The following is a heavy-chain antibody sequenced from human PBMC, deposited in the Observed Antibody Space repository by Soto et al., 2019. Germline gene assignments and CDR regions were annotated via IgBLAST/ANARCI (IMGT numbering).Heavy chain of an antibody. D-gene: IGHD6-19*01. J-gene: IGHJ4*01. CDR1: GFSFSGYA. Sequence: EVQLLESGGGSVQPGGSLRLSCAASGFSFSGYAMAWVRQAPGKGLEWVSGISGSGATTYYADSVKGRCTISRDNSKSTVSLQVSRLSAEGTAVYFCAKAGGGCTKWYFDSWGHGSLVTVSS. CDR3: AKAGGGCTKWYFDS. V-gene: IGHV3-23*01. CDR2: ISGSGATT.